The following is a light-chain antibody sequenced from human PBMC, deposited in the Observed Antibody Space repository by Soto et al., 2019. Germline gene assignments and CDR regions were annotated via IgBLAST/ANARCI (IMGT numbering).Light chain of an antibody. CDR2: EVT. CDR1: SSDVGAYKY. CDR3: TSYVGNDIWV. V-gene: IGLV2-8*01. J-gene: IGLJ3*02. Sequence: QSALTQPPSASGSPGQSVTISCTGTSSDVGAYKYVSWYQQYPGKAPKLMIYEVTKRPSGVPDRFSGSKSGNTGSLTVSGLQAEEEADYYCTSYVGNDIWVFGGGTKLTVL.